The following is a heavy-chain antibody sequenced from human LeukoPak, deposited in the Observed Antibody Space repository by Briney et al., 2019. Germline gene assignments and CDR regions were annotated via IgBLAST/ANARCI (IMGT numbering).Heavy chain of an antibody. J-gene: IGHJ6*03. Sequence: GASVKVSCKASGYMFTGYYMHWVRQAPGQGLEWMGWINPNSGGTNYAQKFQGRVTVTRDTSISTAYMDLNRLRSDDTAVYYCARVVAVTGTPVYYMDVWGKGTTVTVSS. CDR3: ARVVAVTGTPVYYMDV. V-gene: IGHV1-2*02. CDR1: GYMFTGYY. CDR2: INPNSGGT. D-gene: IGHD6-19*01.